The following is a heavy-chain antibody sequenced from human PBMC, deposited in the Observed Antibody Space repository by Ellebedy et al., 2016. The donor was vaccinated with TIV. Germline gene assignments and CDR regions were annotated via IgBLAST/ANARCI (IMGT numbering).Heavy chain of an antibody. V-gene: IGHV4-31*03. CDR2: TYYSGSA. D-gene: IGHD2-2*01. CDR1: GASITHPNHF. J-gene: IGHJ6*02. Sequence: SETLSLTXTVSGASITHPNHFWTWIRQLPGTGLEWIGYTYYSGSASYNPSLKDRVSISVDTSKNQFSLSLTSVTAADTAVYYCARDLIPAAMGMDVWGQGTTVTVSS. CDR3: ARDLIPAAMGMDV.